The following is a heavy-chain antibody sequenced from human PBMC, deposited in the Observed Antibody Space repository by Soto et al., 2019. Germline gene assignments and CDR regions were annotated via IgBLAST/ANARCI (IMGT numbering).Heavy chain of an antibody. Sequence: GGSLRLSCAASGFTFSSYEMNWVRQAPEKGLEWVSYISSSGSTIYYADSVKGRFTISRDNAKNSLYLQMNSLRAEDTAVYYCARVCRRGITIFGAVGGRAGWFDPWGQGTMVTVYS. V-gene: IGHV3-48*03. CDR2: ISSSGSTI. D-gene: IGHD3-3*01. J-gene: IGHJ5*02. CDR3: ARVCRRGITIFGAVGGRAGWFDP. CDR1: GFTFSSYE.